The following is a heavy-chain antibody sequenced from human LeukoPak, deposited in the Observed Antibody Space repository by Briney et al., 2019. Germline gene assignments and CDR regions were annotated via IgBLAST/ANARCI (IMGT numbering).Heavy chain of an antibody. D-gene: IGHD3-22*01. Sequence: GGSLRLSCAASGFTFRSFWMHWVRQGPGKGLEWVSYISTDGGSTNYADSVKGRFAVSRDNAKNTLYLQMNSLRAEDTAVYYCVVVSYYYDTSGYVDSWGREPWSPSPQ. CDR1: GFTFRSFW. CDR2: ISTDGGST. J-gene: IGHJ4*02. CDR3: VVVSYYYDTSGYVDS. V-gene: IGHV3-74*01.